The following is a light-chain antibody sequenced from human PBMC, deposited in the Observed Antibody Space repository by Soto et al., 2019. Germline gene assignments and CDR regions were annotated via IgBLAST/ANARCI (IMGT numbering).Light chain of an antibody. CDR2: DAS. CDR3: QHYNSYWT. V-gene: IGKV1-5*01. CDR1: QSISSW. J-gene: IGKJ1*01. Sequence: EIQMTQTPSTLSASVGDRVTITCRASQSISSWLAWYQQKPGKAPKLVIYDASSLESGVPSRFSGSGSGTEFTLTISSLQPDDFATYYCQHYNSYWTFGQGTKVDI.